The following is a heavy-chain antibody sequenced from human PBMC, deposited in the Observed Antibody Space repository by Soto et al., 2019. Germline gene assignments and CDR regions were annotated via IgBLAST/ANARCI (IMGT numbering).Heavy chain of an antibody. D-gene: IGHD3-22*01. J-gene: IGHJ4*01. V-gene: IGHV4-39*01. CDR1: GGSISSSSYC. Sequence: SETLSLTCTVSGGSISSSSYCWGWIRQPPGKGLEWIVSIYYSGSTYYNPSLKSRVTISVDTSKNQFSLKLSSVTAADTAVYYWERLGAHDSSGYDYSQDVGYWGQGTLVT. CDR3: ERLGAHDSSGYDYSQDVGY. CDR2: IYYSGST.